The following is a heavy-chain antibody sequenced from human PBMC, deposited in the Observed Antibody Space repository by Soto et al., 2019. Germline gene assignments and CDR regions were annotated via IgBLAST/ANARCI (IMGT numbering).Heavy chain of an antibody. V-gene: IGHV3-48*02. CDR1: GFTFSSYW. CDR2: ITKSSRII. J-gene: IGHJ6*02. Sequence: EVQLVESGGGLVQPGGSLRLSCAASGFTFSSYWMHWVRQAPGKGLEWVSYITKSSRIIYYADSVKGRFTISRDNAKNSLYLQMNSLRDEDTAVYYCARDCGRGYGMDVWGQGTTVTVSS. CDR3: ARDCGRGYGMDV.